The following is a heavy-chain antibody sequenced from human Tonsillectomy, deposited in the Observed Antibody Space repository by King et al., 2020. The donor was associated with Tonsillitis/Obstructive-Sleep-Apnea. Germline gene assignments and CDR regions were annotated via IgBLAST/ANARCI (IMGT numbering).Heavy chain of an antibody. CDR2: IYYSEST. CDR3: AITMMVVVTGNYFDY. Sequence: QLQESGPGLVKPSETLSLTCTVSGGSISRSSYYWGWIRQPPGKGLEWIGSIYYSESTHYNPSLKSRVTISVDTSKNPFSLKVSSVTAADTAVYYCAITMMVVVTGNYFDYWGQGTLVTVSS. V-gene: IGHV4-39*01. D-gene: IGHD3-22*01. CDR1: GGSISRSSYY. J-gene: IGHJ4*02.